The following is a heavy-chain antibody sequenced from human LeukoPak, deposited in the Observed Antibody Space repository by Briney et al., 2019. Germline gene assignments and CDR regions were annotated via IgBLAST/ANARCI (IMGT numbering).Heavy chain of an antibody. CDR2: IHTSGST. J-gene: IGHJ4*02. V-gene: IGHV4-4*07. Sequence: SETLSLTCTVSGGSISSYYWTWIRQPAGKGLEWIGRIHTSGSTNHNPSLKSRVTMSVDTSNNQFSLKLSSVTAADTAVYYCARESSSSWYGLDYWGQGTLVTVSS. D-gene: IGHD6-13*01. CDR3: ARESSSSWYGLDY. CDR1: GGSISSYY.